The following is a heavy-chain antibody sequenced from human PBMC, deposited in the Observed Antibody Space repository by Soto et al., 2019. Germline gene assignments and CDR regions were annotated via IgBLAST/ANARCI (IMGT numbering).Heavy chain of an antibody. V-gene: IGHV1-69*13. D-gene: IGHD5-12*01. Sequence: SVKVSCKASGYTFTSYYMHWVRQAPGQGLEWMGGIIPIFGTANYAQKFQGRVTITADESTSTAYMELSSLRSEDTAVYYCAGKLRGYSGYDCSGGRGPLVTVPS. J-gene: IGHJ4*02. CDR1: GYTFTSYY. CDR3: AGKLRGYSGYDCS. CDR2: IIPIFGTA.